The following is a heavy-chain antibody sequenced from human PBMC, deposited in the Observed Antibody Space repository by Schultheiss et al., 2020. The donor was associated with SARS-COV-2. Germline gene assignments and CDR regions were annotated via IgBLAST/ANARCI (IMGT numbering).Heavy chain of an antibody. CDR2: IYYSGST. CDR1: GGSISSYY. Sequence: SETLSLTCTVSGGSISSYYWGWIRQPPGKGLEWIGYIYYSGSTYYNPSLKSRVTISVDTSKNQFSLKLSSVTAADTAVYYCARGRGGWFDPWGQGTLVTVSS. J-gene: IGHJ5*02. D-gene: IGHD3-10*01. CDR3: ARGRGGWFDP. V-gene: IGHV4-59*01.